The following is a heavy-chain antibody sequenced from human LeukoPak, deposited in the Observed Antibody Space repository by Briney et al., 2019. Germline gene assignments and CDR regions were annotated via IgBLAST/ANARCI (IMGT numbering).Heavy chain of an antibody. Sequence: GGSLRLSCAASGFTFSSYWMNRARQAPGKGLEWVASINHNGNVNYYVDSVKGRFTISRDNAKNSLYLQMSNLRAEDTAVYFCARGGGLDVWGQGATVIVSS. J-gene: IGHJ6*02. D-gene: IGHD3-16*01. V-gene: IGHV3-7*03. CDR3: ARGGGLDV. CDR2: INHNGNVN. CDR1: GFTFSSYW.